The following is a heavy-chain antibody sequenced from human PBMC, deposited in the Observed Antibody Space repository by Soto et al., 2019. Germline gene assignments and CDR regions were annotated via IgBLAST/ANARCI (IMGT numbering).Heavy chain of an antibody. CDR1: GYTFTSYY. J-gene: IGHJ4*02. CDR2: INPSGGST. D-gene: IGHD3-9*01. Sequence: QVQLVQSGAEVKKPGASVKVSCKASGYTFTSYYMHWVRQAPGQGLEWMGIINPSGGSTSYAQKFQSRVTMTRDTSTSTVYMEMSSLRSEDTAVYYCVRHYGFDWSFDYWGQGTLVTVSS. V-gene: IGHV1-46*01. CDR3: VRHYGFDWSFDY.